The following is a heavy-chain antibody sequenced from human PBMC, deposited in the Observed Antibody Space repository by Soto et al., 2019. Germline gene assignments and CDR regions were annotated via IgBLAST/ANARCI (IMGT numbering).Heavy chain of an antibody. V-gene: IGHV4-59*01. J-gene: IGHJ6*04. D-gene: IGHD6-25*01. CDR3: ARWHSSSGYYGMDV. CDR2: IYYSGST. Sequence: SETLSLTCTVSAGSMNTYYWRWIRQPPGKGLEWIAYIYYSGSTNYNPSFKSRVIVSVDTSRNQFSLKLSSLTAADTAVYYCARWHSSSGYYGMDVWGKGTTVT. CDR1: AGSMNTYY.